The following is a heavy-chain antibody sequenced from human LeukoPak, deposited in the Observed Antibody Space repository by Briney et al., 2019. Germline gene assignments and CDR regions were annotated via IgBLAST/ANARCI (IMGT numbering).Heavy chain of an antibody. D-gene: IGHD3-9*01. Sequence: GGSLRLSCAASGFTFSGSALHWVRQASGKGLEWVGRIRSTANGYATAYAASVKGRFTISRDDSKNTAYLQMDSLKTEDTAVYYCAKSIDFTGYSSWDYWGRGTLVTVSS. V-gene: IGHV3-73*01. J-gene: IGHJ4*02. CDR2: IRSTANGYAT. CDR1: GFTFSGSA. CDR3: AKSIDFTGYSSWDY.